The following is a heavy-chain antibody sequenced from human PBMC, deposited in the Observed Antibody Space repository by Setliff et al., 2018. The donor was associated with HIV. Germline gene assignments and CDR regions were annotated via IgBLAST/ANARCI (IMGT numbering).Heavy chain of an antibody. CDR3: ARGVTGYYDSYGTPKLDY. CDR1: GFTFSSYS. Sequence: GGSLRLSCAASGFTFSSYSMHWVRQAPGKGLEWVSSISSSSSNIYYADSVKGRFTISRDNSKNTLFLHMNSLRVEDTAVYYCARGVTGYYDSYGTPKLDYWGQGTMVTVSS. D-gene: IGHD3-22*01. V-gene: IGHV3-21*01. CDR2: ISSSSSNI. J-gene: IGHJ4*03.